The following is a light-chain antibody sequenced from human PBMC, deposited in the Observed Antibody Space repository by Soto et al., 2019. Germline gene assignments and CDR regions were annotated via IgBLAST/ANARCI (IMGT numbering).Light chain of an antibody. CDR1: QSVGSN. CDR3: QQYNSWPRT. CDR2: AAS. J-gene: IGKJ4*02. V-gene: IGKV3-15*01. Sequence: MTQSPATFSLSTGDRATFSCRASQSVGSNLAWYQQKPGQAPSLLIYAASTMDSGVPARFSGSGSGTEFTLTINCLQTEDFALYYCQQYNSWPRTFGEGTKVDI.